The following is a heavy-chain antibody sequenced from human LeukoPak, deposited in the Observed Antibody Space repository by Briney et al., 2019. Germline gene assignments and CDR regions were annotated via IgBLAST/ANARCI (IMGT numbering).Heavy chain of an antibody. V-gene: IGHV3-21*01. CDR2: ISSSSSYI. D-gene: IGHD2-21*02. Sequence: PGGSLRLSCAASGFTFSSYSMNWVRQAPGKGLEWVSSISSSSSYIYYADSVKGRFTISRDNAKNSLYLQMNSLRAEDTAVYYCARDQLGGDNTDFDYWGQGTLVTVSS. J-gene: IGHJ4*02. CDR1: GFTFSSYS. CDR3: ARDQLGGDNTDFDY.